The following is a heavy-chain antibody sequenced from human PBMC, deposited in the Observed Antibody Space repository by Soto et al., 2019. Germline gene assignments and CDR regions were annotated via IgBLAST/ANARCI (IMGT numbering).Heavy chain of an antibody. J-gene: IGHJ6*02. CDR3: ARFYDILTGYHPYYYYYRMDV. V-gene: IGHV4-4*02. D-gene: IGHD3-9*01. CDR2: IYHSGST. Sequence: TLSLTCAVSGGSISSSNWWSWVRQPPGKGLEWIGEIYHSGSTNYNPSLKSRVTISVDKSKNQFSLKLSSVTAADTAVYYCARFYDILTGYHPYYYYYRMDVWGQGTTVTVSS. CDR1: GGSISSSNW.